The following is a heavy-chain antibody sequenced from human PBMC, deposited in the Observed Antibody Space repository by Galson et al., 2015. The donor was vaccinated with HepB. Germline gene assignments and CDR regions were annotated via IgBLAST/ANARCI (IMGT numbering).Heavy chain of an antibody. CDR2: INAGNGNT. V-gene: IGHV1-3*01. CDR3: ARDSWVRYDFWSGYYNF. D-gene: IGHD3-3*01. CDR1: GYTFTSYA. Sequence: SVKVSCKASGYTFTSYAMHWVRQAPGQRLEWMGWINAGNGNTKYSQKFQGRVTITRDTSASTAYMELSSLRSEDTAVYYCARDSWVRYDFWSGYYNFWGQGTLVTVSS. J-gene: IGHJ4*02.